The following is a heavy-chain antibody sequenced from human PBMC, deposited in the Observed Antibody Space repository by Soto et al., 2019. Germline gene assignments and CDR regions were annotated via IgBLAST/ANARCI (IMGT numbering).Heavy chain of an antibody. D-gene: IGHD5-18*01. Sequence: LSCAASGFTFDDYAMHLVRQAPGKGLEWVSGISWNSGSIGYADSVKGRFTISRDNAKNSLYLQMNSLRAEDTALYYCAKDISTRGYSYGASGYWGQGTLVTVSS. CDR1: GFTFDDYA. J-gene: IGHJ4*02. CDR3: AKDISTRGYSYGASGY. CDR2: ISWNSGSI. V-gene: IGHV3-9*01.